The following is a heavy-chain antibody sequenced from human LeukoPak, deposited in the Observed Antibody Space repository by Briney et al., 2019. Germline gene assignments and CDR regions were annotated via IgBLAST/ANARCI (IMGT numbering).Heavy chain of an antibody. CDR3: ARGGVPSALDY. J-gene: IGHJ4*02. D-gene: IGHD3-10*01. V-gene: IGHV3-20*04. CDR2: INWNGGST. CDR1: GFTFDDYG. Sequence: GGSLRLSCAASGFTFDDYGMSWVRQAPGKGLEWVSGINWNGGSTGYADSVKGRFTISRDNAKNTLYLQMNSLRAEDTAVYYCARGGVPSALDYWGQGSLVTVSS.